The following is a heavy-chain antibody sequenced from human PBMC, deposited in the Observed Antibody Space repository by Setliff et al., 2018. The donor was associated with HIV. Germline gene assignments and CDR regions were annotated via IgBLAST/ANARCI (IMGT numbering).Heavy chain of an antibody. CDR3: ARGGVQFLEWFDY. V-gene: IGHV4-34*01. CDR2: INNSGST. Sequence: SETLSLTCAVYVGSFSGYFWSWIRQPPGKGLEWIGEINNSGSTNYNPSLKSRVTISIDTSKNQFSLKLSSVTAADTAVYYCARGGVQFLEWFDYWGQGTLVTVSS. D-gene: IGHD3-3*01. CDR1: VGSFSGYF. J-gene: IGHJ4*02.